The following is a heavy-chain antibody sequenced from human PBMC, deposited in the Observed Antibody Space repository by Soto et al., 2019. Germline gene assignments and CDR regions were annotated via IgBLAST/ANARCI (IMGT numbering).Heavy chain of an antibody. CDR1: GYTFTSYG. D-gene: IGHD3-3*01. CDR2: ISIYNGNT. V-gene: IGHV1-18*01. CDR3: ARDRYDFWSGYSIDS. Sequence: ASVKVSCKASGYTFTSYGITWVRQSPGQGLEWMGWISIYNGNTNYAQKFQGRVTMTTDTSTSTAYLELRSLRSDDTAVYYCARDRYDFWSGYSIDSWGQGTLVTVSS. J-gene: IGHJ4*02.